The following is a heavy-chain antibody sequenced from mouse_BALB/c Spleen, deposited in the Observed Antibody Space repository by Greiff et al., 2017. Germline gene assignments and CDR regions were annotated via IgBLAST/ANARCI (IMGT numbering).Heavy chain of an antibody. Sequence: VQLVESGPGLVAPSQSLSITCTVSGFSLTSYGVHWVRQPPGKGLEWLGVIWAGGSTNYNSALMSRLSISKDNSKSQVFLKMNSLQTDDTAMYYCARGLPNFFAYWGQGTLVTVSA. D-gene: IGHD2-1*01. CDR1: GFSLTSYG. V-gene: IGHV2-9*02. CDR2: IWAGGST. CDR3: ARGLPNFFAY. J-gene: IGHJ3*01.